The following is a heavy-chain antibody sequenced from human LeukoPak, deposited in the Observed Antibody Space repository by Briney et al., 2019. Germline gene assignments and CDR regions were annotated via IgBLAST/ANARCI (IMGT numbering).Heavy chain of an antibody. V-gene: IGHV4-59*08. CDR3: AGHPRISWFDP. Sequence: SETLSLTCTVSGGSISSYYWSWIRQPPGKGLEWIGYIYNNGYSGSINYNPSLKSRVTISVDTSKGQFSLKLTSVTAADTAVYYCAGHPRISWFDPWGQGTLVTVSS. D-gene: IGHD3-3*02. CDR2: IYNNGYSGSI. J-gene: IGHJ5*02. CDR1: GGSISSYY.